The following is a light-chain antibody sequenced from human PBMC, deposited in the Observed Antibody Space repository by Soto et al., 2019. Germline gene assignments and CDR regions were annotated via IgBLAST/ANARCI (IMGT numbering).Light chain of an antibody. CDR2: DNN. CDR1: SSNIGNNY. V-gene: IGLV1-51*01. Sequence: QSVLTQPPSVSAAPGQKVTLSCSGSSSNIGNNYVSWYQQLPGTAPKLLIYDNNKRPSGIPDRFSGSKSGTSGTLDITGLHTGDEADYYCATWDGSLPAEVFGGGAKLTVL. CDR3: ATWDGSLPAEV. J-gene: IGLJ2*01.